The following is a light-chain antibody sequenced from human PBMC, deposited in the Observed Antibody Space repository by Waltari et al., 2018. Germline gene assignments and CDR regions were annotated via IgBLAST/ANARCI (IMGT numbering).Light chain of an antibody. V-gene: IGKV1-9*01. CDR2: AAS. J-gene: IGKJ4*01. Sequence: DIQLTQSPPVLSASVGDRVTITCRASQGIDTYLAWYQQRPGKAPNLLIYAASTLQSGIPSRFSGSGSGTEFTLTISSLQPEDFATYYCLQLSSYPLTFGGGTKVEIK. CDR3: LQLSSYPLT. CDR1: QGIDTY.